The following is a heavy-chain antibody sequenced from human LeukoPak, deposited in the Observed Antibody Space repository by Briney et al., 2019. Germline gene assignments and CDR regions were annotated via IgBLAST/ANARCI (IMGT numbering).Heavy chain of an antibody. Sequence: GGSLRLSCAASGFTFSSYAMSWVRQAPGKGLEWVSAISGSGGSTYYADSVKGRFTISRDNSKNTLYLQMNGLRAEDTAVYYCAKGTFWSGYYADYFDYWGQGTLVTVSS. J-gene: IGHJ4*02. CDR2: ISGSGGST. D-gene: IGHD3-3*01. CDR1: GFTFSSYA. CDR3: AKGTFWSGYYADYFDY. V-gene: IGHV3-23*01.